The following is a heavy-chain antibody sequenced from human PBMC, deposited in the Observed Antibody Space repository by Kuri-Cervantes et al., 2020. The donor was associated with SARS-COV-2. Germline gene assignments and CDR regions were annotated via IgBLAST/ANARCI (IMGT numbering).Heavy chain of an antibody. CDR1: GYTFNGYY. D-gene: IGHD2-2*01. J-gene: IGHJ4*02. V-gene: IGHV1-2*02. CDR2: INPKSGGT. CDR3: ARDPGASLSDYFDY. Sequence: ASVKVSCKASGYTFNGYYMHWVRQAPGQGLEWMGWINPKSGGTNYAQKFQGRVNMTRDTSISTAYMELSRLRSDDTAVYFCARDPGASLSDYFDYWGQGTPVTVSS.